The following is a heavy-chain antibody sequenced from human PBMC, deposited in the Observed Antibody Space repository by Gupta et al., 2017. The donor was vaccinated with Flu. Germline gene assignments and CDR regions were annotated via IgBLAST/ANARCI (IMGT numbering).Heavy chain of an antibody. CDR3: AKDYSGWSNPGVIDS. J-gene: IGHJ4*02. D-gene: IGHD6-19*01. V-gene: IGHV3-23*01. CDR2: ISGSGGST. CDR1: GFTFSSYA. Sequence: EVQLLESGGGLVQPGGSLRLSWAASGFTFSSYAMSWVRQAPGKGLEVVSAISGSGGSTYNADSVKGRFTISRDTSKNTLYLQMNGLRAEDTAVYFCAKDYSGWSNPGVIDSWGQGTLVTVSS.